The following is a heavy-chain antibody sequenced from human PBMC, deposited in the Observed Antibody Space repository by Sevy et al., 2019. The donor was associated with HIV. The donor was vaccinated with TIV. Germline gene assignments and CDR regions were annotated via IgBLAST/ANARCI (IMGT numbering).Heavy chain of an antibody. D-gene: IGHD5-18*01. CDR1: GFTFSSYG. V-gene: IGHV3-30*02. J-gene: IGHJ6*02. CDR2: IRYDGSNK. Sequence: GGSLRLSCAASGFTFSSYGMHWVRQAPGKGLEWVAFIRYDGSNKYYADSVKGRFTISRDNSKNTLYLQMNSLRAEDTAVYYWAKDGRRGIQLWGDYYYYGMDVWGQGTTVTVSS. CDR3: AKDGRRGIQLWGDYYYYGMDV.